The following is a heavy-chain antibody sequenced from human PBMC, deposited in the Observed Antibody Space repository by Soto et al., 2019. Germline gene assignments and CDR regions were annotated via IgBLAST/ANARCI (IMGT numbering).Heavy chain of an antibody. CDR3: TRGDQGRGWYFDL. CDR1: GFTLSNYA. V-gene: IGHV3-30-3*01. CDR2: ILNDGNNK. Sequence: QVQLVESGGGVVQPGRSLRLSCAASGFTLSNYALHWVRQAPGKGLEWVAVILNDGNNKYYADSVKGRFTISRDNSKNTLHLQMNSLGVEDTAVYYCTRGDQGRGWYFDLWGRGTLVTVSS. J-gene: IGHJ2*01. D-gene: IGHD3-10*01.